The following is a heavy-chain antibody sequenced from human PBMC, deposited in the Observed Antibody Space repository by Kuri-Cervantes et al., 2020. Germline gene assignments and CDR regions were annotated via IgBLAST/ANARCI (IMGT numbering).Heavy chain of an antibody. J-gene: IGHJ4*02. CDR3: ARDADSSSSVFDY. V-gene: IGHV3-21*01. Sequence: GGSLRLSCAASGFTFSSYGMHWVRQAPGKGLEWVSSISSSSSYIYYADSVKGRFTISRDNAKNSLYLQMNSLRAEDTAVYYCARDADSSSSVFDYWGQGTPVTVSS. CDR2: ISSSSSYI. D-gene: IGHD6-13*01. CDR1: GFTFSSYG.